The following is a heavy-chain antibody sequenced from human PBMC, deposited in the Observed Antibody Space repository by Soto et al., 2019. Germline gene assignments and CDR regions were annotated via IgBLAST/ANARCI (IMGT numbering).Heavy chain of an antibody. J-gene: IGHJ6*02. CDR1: GGSFSGYY. V-gene: IGHV4-34*01. D-gene: IGHD3-10*01. Sequence: QVQLQQWGAGLLKPSETLSLTCAVYGGSFSGYYWSWIRQPPGKGLEWIGEINHSGSTNYNPSLKGGVTISVGTSKNRFSLKLSAVTAAVTAVYYCASVATMVRAGGMDVWGQGTTVTVSS. CDR2: INHSGST. CDR3: ASVATMVRAGGMDV.